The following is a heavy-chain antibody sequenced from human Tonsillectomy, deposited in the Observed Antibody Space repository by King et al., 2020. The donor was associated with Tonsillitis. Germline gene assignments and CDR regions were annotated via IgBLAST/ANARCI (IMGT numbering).Heavy chain of an antibody. J-gene: IGHJ3*02. CDR3: ARDHRGLDAFDI. V-gene: IGHV3-66*01. CDR2: IYNGVST. Sequence: VQLVESGGGLVQPGGSLRLSCAASRFTVSSNYMSWVRQAPGKGLEWVSVIYNGVSTYYADSVKGRFTISRDNSKNTLYLQMTSLRAEDTALYYCARDHRGLDAFDIWGQGKMVTVSS. CDR1: RFTVSSNY. D-gene: IGHD3-10*01.